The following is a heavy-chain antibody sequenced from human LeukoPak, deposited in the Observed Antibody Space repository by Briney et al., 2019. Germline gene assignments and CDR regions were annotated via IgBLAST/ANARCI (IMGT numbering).Heavy chain of an antibody. CDR3: ARDLGGPEGDGLDV. CDR2: VWPDGNKR. J-gene: IGHJ6*02. Sequence: GRSLRLSCAASGFTFSSYAMHWVRQAPGKGLEWVAIVWPDGNKRYYGGSVKGRFAISRDNSKNTLYLQMSSLRVEDTAVYYCARDLGGPEGDGLDVWGQGTTVTVS. D-gene: IGHD3-16*01. V-gene: IGHV3-33*08. CDR1: GFTFSSYA.